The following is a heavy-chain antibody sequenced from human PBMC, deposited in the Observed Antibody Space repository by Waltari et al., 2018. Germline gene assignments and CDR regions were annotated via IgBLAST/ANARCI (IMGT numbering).Heavy chain of an antibody. J-gene: IGHJ4*02. D-gene: IGHD2-15*01. CDR3: AKNGGGSCYSTVDY. V-gene: IGHV3-11*01. Sequence: QVQLVESGGGLVKPGGSLRLSCAASGFTFSDSYMSWIRQAPGKGVEWVSEITSGSTIYCADSVKGRFTISRDNAKNTLYLKMNSLRAEDTAVYYCAKNGGGSCYSTVDYWGQGTLVTVSS. CDR1: GFTFSDSY. CDR2: ITSGSTI.